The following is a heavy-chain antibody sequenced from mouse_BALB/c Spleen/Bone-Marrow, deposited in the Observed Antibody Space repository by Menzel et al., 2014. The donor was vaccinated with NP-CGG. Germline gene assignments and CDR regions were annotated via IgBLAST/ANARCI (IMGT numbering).Heavy chain of an antibody. V-gene: IGHV14-1*02. CDR3: TRTYSFDY. J-gene: IGHJ2*01. CDR1: GFNIKDYY. CDR2: IDPENGNT. Sequence: VQLQQSGAELVRPGALVKLSCKASGFNIKDYYMHWVKQRPEQGLGWIGWIDPENGNTIYDPKFQGKASITADTSSNTAYLQLSSLTSGDTAVYYCTRTYSFDYWGQGTTLTVSS.